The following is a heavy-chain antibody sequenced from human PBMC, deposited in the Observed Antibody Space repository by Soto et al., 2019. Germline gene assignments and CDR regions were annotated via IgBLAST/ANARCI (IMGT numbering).Heavy chain of an antibody. CDR1: GFAFTSAW. Sequence: EVQLVESGGGFVEPGESLSLSCAASGFAFTSAWLSWFRQAPGKGLEWIGLIKSKTSGETTDYAAPVKGRFTISRDDSKTTVFLHMSSLITEDTGMLFCAADDAALGSGGFDYWGQGTLVTVSS. V-gene: IGHV3-15*01. CDR2: IKSKTSGETT. D-gene: IGHD3-10*01. J-gene: IGHJ4*02. CDR3: AADDAALGSGGFDY.